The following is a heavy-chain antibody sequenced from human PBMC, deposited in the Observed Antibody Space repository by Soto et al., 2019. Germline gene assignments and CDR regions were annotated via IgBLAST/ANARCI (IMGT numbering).Heavy chain of an antibody. CDR2: IYHSGST. CDR3: ARPRVAAAGHYFDY. Sequence: KASETLSLTCAVSGYSISSGYYWGWIRQPPGKGLECIGSIYHSGSTYYNPSLKSRVTISVDTSKNQFSLKLSSVTAADTAVYYCARPRVAAAGHYFDYWGQGILVTVSS. CDR1: GYSISSGYY. V-gene: IGHV4-38-2*01. J-gene: IGHJ4*02. D-gene: IGHD6-13*01.